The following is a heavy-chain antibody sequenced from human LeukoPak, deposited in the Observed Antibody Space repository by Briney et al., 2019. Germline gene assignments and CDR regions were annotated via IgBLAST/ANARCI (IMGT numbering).Heavy chain of an antibody. CDR3: AKDRSSSSWFDP. D-gene: IGHD6-6*01. Sequence: GGSLRLSCAASGFAFSSYAMSWVRQAPGKGLEWVSAISGSGGSTYYADSVKGRFTISRDNSKNTLYLQMNSLRAEDTAVYYCAKDRSSSSWFDPWGQGTLVTVSS. J-gene: IGHJ5*02. CDR1: GFAFSSYA. V-gene: IGHV3-23*01. CDR2: ISGSGGST.